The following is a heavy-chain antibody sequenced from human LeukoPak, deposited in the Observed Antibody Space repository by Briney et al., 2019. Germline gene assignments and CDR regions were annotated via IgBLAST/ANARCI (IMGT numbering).Heavy chain of an antibody. CDR3: ARAELVTGWYSSSGEEYWFDP. V-gene: IGHV1-18*01. J-gene: IGHJ5*02. D-gene: IGHD6-13*01. CDR1: GYTFTSYG. Sequence: ASVKVSCKASGYTFTSYGISWVRQAPGQGLEWMGWISAYNGNTNYAQKLQGRVTMTTDTSTSTAYMELRSLRSDDTAVYHCARAELVTGWYSSSGEEYWFDPWGQGTLVTVSS. CDR2: ISAYNGNT.